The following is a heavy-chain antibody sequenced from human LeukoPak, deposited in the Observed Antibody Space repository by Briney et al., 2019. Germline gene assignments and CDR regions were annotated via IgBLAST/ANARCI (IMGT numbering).Heavy chain of an antibody. Sequence: TLSLTCTVSGGSISSGSYYWSWIRQPAGKGLEWIGRIYTSGSTNYNPSLKSRVTISVDTSKNQFSLKLSSVTAADTAVYYCARGQWFRAFWSRGTPVTVSS. CDR1: GGSISSGSYY. CDR2: IYTSGST. V-gene: IGHV4-61*02. J-gene: IGHJ4*02. D-gene: IGHD3-10*01. CDR3: ARGQWFRAF.